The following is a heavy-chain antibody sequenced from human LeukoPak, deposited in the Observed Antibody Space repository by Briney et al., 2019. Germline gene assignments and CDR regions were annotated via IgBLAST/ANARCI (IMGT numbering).Heavy chain of an antibody. Sequence: SETLSLTCTVSGGSISSYYWSWIRQPAGKGLEWIGRIYTSGSTNYNPSLKSRATMSVDTSKNQFSLKLSSVTAADTAVYYCARDQGIAVAGDWYFDLWGRGTLVTVSS. CDR2: IYTSGST. D-gene: IGHD6-19*01. V-gene: IGHV4-4*07. CDR1: GGSISSYY. J-gene: IGHJ2*01. CDR3: ARDQGIAVAGDWYFDL.